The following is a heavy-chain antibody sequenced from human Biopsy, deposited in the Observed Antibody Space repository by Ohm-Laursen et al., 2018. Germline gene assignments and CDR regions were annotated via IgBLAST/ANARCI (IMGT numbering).Heavy chain of an antibody. V-gene: IGHV3-23*01. D-gene: IGHD4/OR15-4a*01. CDR1: GFTFATYG. Sequence: SLRLSCTASGFTFATYGMSWVRQAPGKGLEWVSGISSGGNSTYYAGSVKGRFTISRDNSKNTLYLQLNSLRVDDTAVYYCAKDRRTMRIWYFDLWGRGTLVTVSS. CDR3: AKDRRTMRIWYFDL. CDR2: ISSGGNST. J-gene: IGHJ2*01.